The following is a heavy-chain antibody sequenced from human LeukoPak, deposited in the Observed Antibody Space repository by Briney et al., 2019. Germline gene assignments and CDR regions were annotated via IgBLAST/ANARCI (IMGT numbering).Heavy chain of an antibody. CDR3: ARDAPPNCSSTSCYKEDAFDI. CDR2: ISAYNGNT. Sequence: ASVKVSCKASGYTFTSYGISWVRQAPGQGLEWMGWISAYNGNTNYAQKLQGRVTMTTDTSTSTAYMELRSLRSDDTAVYYCARDAPPNCSSTSCYKEDAFDIWGQGTMDTVSS. J-gene: IGHJ3*02. CDR1: GYTFTSYG. V-gene: IGHV1-18*01. D-gene: IGHD2-2*02.